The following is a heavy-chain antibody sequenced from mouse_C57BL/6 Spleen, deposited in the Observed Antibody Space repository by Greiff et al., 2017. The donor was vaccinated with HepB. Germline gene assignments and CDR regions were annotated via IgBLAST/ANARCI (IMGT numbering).Heavy chain of an antibody. Sequence: QVQLKQPGAELVRPGSSVKLSCKASGYTFTSYWMDWVKQRPGQGLEWIGNIYPSDSETHYNQKFKDKATLTVDKSSSTAYMQLSSLTSEDSAVYYCAIYYGNYGFAYWGQGTLVTVSA. D-gene: IGHD2-1*01. J-gene: IGHJ3*01. CDR2: IYPSDSET. V-gene: IGHV1-61*01. CDR1: GYTFTSYW. CDR3: AIYYGNYGFAY.